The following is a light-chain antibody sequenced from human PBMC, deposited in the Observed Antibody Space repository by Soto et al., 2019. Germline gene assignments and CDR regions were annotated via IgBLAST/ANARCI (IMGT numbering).Light chain of an antibody. V-gene: IGLV2-23*01. CDR3: CSYAGSKV. Sequence: QSVLTQPASVSGSPGQSITISCTGTSSDVGSYNLVSWYQQHPGKAPKLVIYEGSKRPSGVSNRFSGSKSGNTASLTIYGLQAEDEADYYCCSYAGSKVFGTGTKLTVL. J-gene: IGLJ1*01. CDR1: SSDVGSYNL. CDR2: EGS.